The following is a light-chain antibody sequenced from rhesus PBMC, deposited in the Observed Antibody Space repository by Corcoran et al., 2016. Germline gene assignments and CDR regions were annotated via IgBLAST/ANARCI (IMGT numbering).Light chain of an antibody. J-gene: IGKJ1*01. V-gene: IGKV1-25*01. CDR2: AAS. Sequence: DIQMTQSPSSLSASVGDRVTITCRASQGISSYLAWYQQKPGKAPKLLIYAASTLQSGVPSRFSGSGSGTDFTLTLRSLQPEDFATYYCQQHNSYPRTFGQGTKVEIK. CDR3: QQHNSYPRT. CDR1: QGISSY.